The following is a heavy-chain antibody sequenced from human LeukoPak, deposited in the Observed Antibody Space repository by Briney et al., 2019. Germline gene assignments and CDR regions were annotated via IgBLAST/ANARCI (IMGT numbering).Heavy chain of an antibody. CDR1: GFTFSSYA. CDR2: ISDSGDKK. V-gene: IGHV3-23*01. CDR3: AKDPSLVRGDYDYFDS. J-gene: IGHJ4*02. D-gene: IGHD3-10*01. Sequence: GGSLRLSCAASGFTFSSYAMSWVRQAPGKGLEWVSGISDSGDKKKYADSVKGRFTISRDNSKNTVYLQMNSLRVEDTAIYYCAKDPSLVRGDYDYFDSWGQGTLVTVSS.